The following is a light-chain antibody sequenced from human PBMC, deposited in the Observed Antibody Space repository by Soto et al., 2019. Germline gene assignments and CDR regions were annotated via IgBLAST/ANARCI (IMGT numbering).Light chain of an antibody. CDR1: QSVSSY. V-gene: IGKV3-11*01. J-gene: IGKJ2*02. CDR3: QQRGKWPST. CDR2: DAS. Sequence: EVVLTQSPATLSLSPGERATLSFRASQSVSSYLAWYQQKPGQAPRLLIYDASNRATGIPARFTGSGSATDFSLTITSLEPEDFAGYYCQQRGKWPSTFGPGTKVDIK.